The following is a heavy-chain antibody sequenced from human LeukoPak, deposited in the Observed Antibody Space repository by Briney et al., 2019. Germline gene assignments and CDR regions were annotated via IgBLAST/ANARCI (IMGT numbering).Heavy chain of an antibody. CDR2: ISWNSGSI. Sequence: PGGSLRLSCAASGFTFDDYAMHWVRQAPGKGLEWVSGISWNSGSIGYADSVKGRFTISRDNAKNSLYLQMNSLRAEDTALYYCAKDFQKGGVVINSLFDYWGQGTLVTVSS. CDR1: GFTFDDYA. CDR3: AKDFQKGGVVINSLFDY. D-gene: IGHD3-22*01. V-gene: IGHV3-9*01. J-gene: IGHJ4*02.